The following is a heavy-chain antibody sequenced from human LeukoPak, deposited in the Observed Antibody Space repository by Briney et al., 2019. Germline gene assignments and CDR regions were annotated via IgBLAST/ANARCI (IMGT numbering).Heavy chain of an antibody. Sequence: PSETLFLTCAVSGYSISSGYYWGWIRQPPGKGLEWIGSIYHSGSTYYNPSLKSRVTISVDTSKNQFSLKLSSVTAADTAVYYCARSNWAYYFDYWGQGTLVTVSS. J-gene: IGHJ4*02. CDR1: GYSISSGYY. D-gene: IGHD7-27*01. V-gene: IGHV4-38-2*01. CDR3: ARSNWAYYFDY. CDR2: IYHSGST.